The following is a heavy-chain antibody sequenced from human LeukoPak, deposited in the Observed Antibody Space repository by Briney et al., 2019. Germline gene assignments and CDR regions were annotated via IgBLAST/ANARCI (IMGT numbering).Heavy chain of an antibody. CDR2: ISGRTGST. CDR3: AKEFGYCSGGSCYSVGYFDY. D-gene: IGHD2-15*01. J-gene: IGHJ4*02. V-gene: IGHV3-23*01. Sequence: GGSLRLSCAASGFTFSTNAMSWVRQAPGKGLEWVSAISGRTGSTYYADSVKGRFTISRDNSKNTLYLQMDTLRAEDTAVYYCAKEFGYCSGGSCYSVGYFDYWGQGTLVTVSS. CDR1: GFTFSTNA.